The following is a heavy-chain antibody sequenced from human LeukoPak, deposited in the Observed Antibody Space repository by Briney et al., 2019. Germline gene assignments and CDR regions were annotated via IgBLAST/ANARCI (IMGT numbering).Heavy chain of an antibody. V-gene: IGHV3-21*01. CDR3: ARGEEKATITALDS. CDR1: GLTSSNYD. CDR2: ISSSSSYI. D-gene: IGHD5-24*01. J-gene: IGHJ4*02. Sequence: PGGPLRLSCAASGLTSSNYDMHWVRQVPGKGLEWFSAISSSSSYIYYADSIKGRFTISRDNAENSLYLQMNSLRAVDTAVYFCARGEEKATITALDSWGQGTLVTVSS.